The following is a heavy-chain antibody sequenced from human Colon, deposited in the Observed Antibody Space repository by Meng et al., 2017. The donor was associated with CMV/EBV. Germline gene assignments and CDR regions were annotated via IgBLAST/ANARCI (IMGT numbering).Heavy chain of an antibody. CDR1: GFTFKFYW. Sequence: GESLKISRVASGFTFKFYWMHWVRQTPGKGLEWVARIDGDGSSRNYADSVKGRFTISRDNAKNTVFLHMTGLRADDTAVYYCARDLASRSSLDSWGQGTLVTVSS. CDR2: IDGDGSSR. CDR3: ARDLASRSSLDS. V-gene: IGHV3-74*01. D-gene: IGHD3-10*01. J-gene: IGHJ4*02.